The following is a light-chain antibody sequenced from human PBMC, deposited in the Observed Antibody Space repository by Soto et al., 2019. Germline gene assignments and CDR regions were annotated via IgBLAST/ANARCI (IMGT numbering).Light chain of an antibody. CDR2: DAS. Sequence: EIVMTQSPATLSVSPGERATLSCRASLSVSRNLAWYQQKPGQAPRLLIFDASTRATGIPARFSGSGSGTEFTLTITSLQSEDFAVYYCQQYNAWPRTVGQGTKVEIK. CDR1: LSVSRN. CDR3: QQYNAWPRT. V-gene: IGKV3-15*01. J-gene: IGKJ1*01.